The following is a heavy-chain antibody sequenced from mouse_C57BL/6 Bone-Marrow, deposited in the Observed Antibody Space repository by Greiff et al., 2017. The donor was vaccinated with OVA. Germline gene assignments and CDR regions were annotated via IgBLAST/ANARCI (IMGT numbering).Heavy chain of an antibody. CDR2: ISSGSSTI. CDR3: AREDGNYYFDY. J-gene: IGHJ2*01. Sequence: EVKLVESGGGLVKPGGSLTLSCAASGFTFSDYGMHWVRQAPEKGLEWVAYISSGSSTIYYADTVKGRFTISSDNAKNTLFLQMTSLRSEDTAMYYCAREDGNYYFDYWGQGTTRTVSS. V-gene: IGHV5-17*01. CDR1: GFTFSDYG. D-gene: IGHD2-1*01.